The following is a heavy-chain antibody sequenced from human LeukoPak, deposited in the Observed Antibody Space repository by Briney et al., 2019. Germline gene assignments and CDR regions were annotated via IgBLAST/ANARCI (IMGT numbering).Heavy chain of an antibody. V-gene: IGHV5-51*01. Sequence: GESLKISCKGSGYSFTSYWIGWVRQMPGKGLEWMGIIYPSDSDTTYSPSFQGQVTISADKSNSTASLQWSSLKASDTAMYYCARHYGSGSYDAFDIWGQGTMVTVSS. CDR1: GYSFTSYW. CDR2: IYPSDSDT. J-gene: IGHJ3*02. CDR3: ARHYGSGSYDAFDI. D-gene: IGHD3-10*01.